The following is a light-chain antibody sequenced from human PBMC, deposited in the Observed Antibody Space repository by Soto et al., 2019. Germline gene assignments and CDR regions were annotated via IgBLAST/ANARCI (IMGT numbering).Light chain of an antibody. CDR2: WAS. CDR3: QQYSTSPWT. Sequence: DIVMTQSPDSLAVSLGERATINCKSSQSVLYSSDNKNYLSWFQQKLGQPPNLLIYWASTRESGVPDRFTGSGSGSDFTLTISNLQAEDVAVYYCQQYSTSPWTFGQGTKVDIK. V-gene: IGKV4-1*01. CDR1: QSVLYSSDNKNY. J-gene: IGKJ1*01.